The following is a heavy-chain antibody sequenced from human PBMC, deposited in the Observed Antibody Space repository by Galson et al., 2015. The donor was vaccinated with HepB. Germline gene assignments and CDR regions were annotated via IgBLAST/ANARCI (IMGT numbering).Heavy chain of an antibody. CDR1: GYTFTSYG. J-gene: IGHJ5*02. V-gene: IGHV1-18*01. Sequence: SVKVSCKASGYTFTSYGISWVRQAPGQGLEWMGWTSAYNGNTNYAQKLQGRVTMTTDTSTSTAYMELRSLRSDDTAVYYCARDNPAHVVVPAANNWFDPWGQGTLVTVSS. CDR2: TSAYNGNT. D-gene: IGHD2-2*01. CDR3: ARDNPAHVVVPAANNWFDP.